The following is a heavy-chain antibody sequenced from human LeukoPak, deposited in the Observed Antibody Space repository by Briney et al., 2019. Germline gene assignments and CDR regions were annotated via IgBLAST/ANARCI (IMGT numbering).Heavy chain of an antibody. CDR2: ISAYDGNT. D-gene: IGHD2-15*01. CDR3: ARRHCSGGSCYFGLPDAFDI. CDR1: GFTFSSYG. Sequence: GGSLKLSCAASGFTFSSYGMSWVRQAPGQGLEWVGSISAYDGNTNYAEKLQGRVTMTTDTATNTSYMELRSLRSDDTAVYYGARRHCSGGSCYFGLPDAFDIWGQGTMVTVSS. V-gene: IGHV1-18*01. J-gene: IGHJ3*02.